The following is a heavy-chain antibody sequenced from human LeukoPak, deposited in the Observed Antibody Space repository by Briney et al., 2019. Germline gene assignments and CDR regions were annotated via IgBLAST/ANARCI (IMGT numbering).Heavy chain of an antibody. J-gene: IGHJ4*02. D-gene: IGHD5-12*01. Sequence: SETLSLTCAVYGGSFSSYYWGWIRQPPGKGLEWIGSIYYSGSTYYNPSLKSRVTISVDTSKNQFSLKLSSVTAADTAVYYCARDPRRVDGGYVGFDYWGQGTLVTVSS. CDR2: IYYSGST. V-gene: IGHV4-39*07. CDR1: GGSFSSYY. CDR3: ARDPRRVDGGYVGFDY.